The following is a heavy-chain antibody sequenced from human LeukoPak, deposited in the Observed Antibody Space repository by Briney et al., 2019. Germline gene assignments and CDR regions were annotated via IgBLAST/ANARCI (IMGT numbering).Heavy chain of an antibody. D-gene: IGHD3-22*01. Sequence: GGSLRLSCAASGFTFSSNYMSWVRQAPGKGLEWVSVIYSGGSTYYADSVKGRFTISRDNAKNSLYLQMNSLRAEDTAVYYCARDVGSYYYDSSGRTYAFDIWGQGTMVTVSS. CDR3: ARDVGSYYYDSSGRTYAFDI. CDR1: GFTFSSNY. J-gene: IGHJ3*02. CDR2: IYSGGST. V-gene: IGHV3-53*01.